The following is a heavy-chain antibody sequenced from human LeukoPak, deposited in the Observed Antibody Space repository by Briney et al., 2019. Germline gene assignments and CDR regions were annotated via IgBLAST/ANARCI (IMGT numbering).Heavy chain of an antibody. CDR3: ASVGDYGSGSWFDP. V-gene: IGHV4-4*02. Sequence: PSGTLSLTCAVSGGSISSGNWWSWVRQPPGKGLEWIGQIYHSGSTNYNPSLKSRVTISVEKSKNQFSLKLSSVTAADTAVYYCASVGDYGSGSWFDPWGQGTLVTVSS. CDR2: IYHSGST. CDR1: GGSISSGNW. D-gene: IGHD3-10*01. J-gene: IGHJ5*02.